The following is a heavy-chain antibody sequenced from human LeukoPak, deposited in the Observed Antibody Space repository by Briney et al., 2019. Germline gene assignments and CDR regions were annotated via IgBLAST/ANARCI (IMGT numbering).Heavy chain of an antibody. CDR3: AKGGGRVRGVYDY. CDR2: ISYDGSNK. J-gene: IGHJ4*02. D-gene: IGHD3-10*01. CDR1: GFTFSSYG. V-gene: IGHV3-30*12. Sequence: GRSLRLSCAASGFTFSSYGMHWVRQAPGKGLEWVAVISYDGSNKYYADSVKGRFTISRDNSKNTLYLQMNSLRAEDTAVYYCAKGGGRVRGVYDYWGQGTLVTVSS.